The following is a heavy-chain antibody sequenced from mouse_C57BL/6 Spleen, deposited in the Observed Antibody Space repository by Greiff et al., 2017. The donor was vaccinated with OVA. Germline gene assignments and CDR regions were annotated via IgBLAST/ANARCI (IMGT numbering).Heavy chain of an antibody. CDR3: ARREGYDGFAY. CDR1: GFTFSSYT. V-gene: IGHV5-9*01. Sequence: EVQRVESGGGLVKPGGSLKLSCAASGFTFSSYTMSWVRQTPEKRLEWVATISGGGGNTYYPDSVKGRFTISRDNAKNTLYLQMSSLRSEDTALYYCARREGYDGFAYWGQGTLVTVSA. J-gene: IGHJ3*01. D-gene: IGHD2-2*01. CDR2: ISGGGGNT.